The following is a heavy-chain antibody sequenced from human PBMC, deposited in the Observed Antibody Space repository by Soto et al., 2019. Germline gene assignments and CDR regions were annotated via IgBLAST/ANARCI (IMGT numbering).Heavy chain of an antibody. J-gene: IGHJ4*02. V-gene: IGHV1-18*01. Sequence: GASVKVSCKASGYTFTSYGISWVRQAPGQGLEWMGWISAYNGNTNYAQKFQGRVTITADESTSTAYMELSSLRSEDTAVYYCARGSKHYYDSSGYNDYWGQGTLVTVSS. CDR1: GYTFTSYG. D-gene: IGHD3-22*01. CDR2: ISAYNGNT. CDR3: ARGSKHYYDSSGYNDY.